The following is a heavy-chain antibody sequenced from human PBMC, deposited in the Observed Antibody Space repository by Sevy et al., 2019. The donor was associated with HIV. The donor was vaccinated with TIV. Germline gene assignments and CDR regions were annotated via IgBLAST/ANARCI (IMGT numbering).Heavy chain of an antibody. Sequence: ASVKVSFKASGYTFTGYYMHWVRQAPGQGLEWMGWINPDSGGPNYAPKFQGRVTLTRDTSISTAYMELSRLKSDDTAVYYCVRDDRDGYFDNWGQGTLVTVSS. CDR2: INPDSGGP. CDR3: VRDDRDGYFDN. J-gene: IGHJ4*02. V-gene: IGHV1-2*02. CDR1: GYTFTGYY.